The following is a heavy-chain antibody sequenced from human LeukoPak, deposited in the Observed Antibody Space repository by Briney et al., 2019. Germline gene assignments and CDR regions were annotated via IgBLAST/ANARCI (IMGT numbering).Heavy chain of an antibody. CDR1: GFTFSNFW. J-gene: IGHJ4*02. CDR3: ARHPEPGYCSSTSCYESYFDY. Sequence: GGSLRLSCAASGFTFSNFWMSWVRQAPGKGLEWVANIKQDGSEKDYVESVKGRFTISRDNAKNTLYLQMNSLRAEDTAVYYCARHPEPGYCSSTSCYESYFDYWGQGTLVTVSS. V-gene: IGHV3-7*03. CDR2: IKQDGSEK. D-gene: IGHD2-2*01.